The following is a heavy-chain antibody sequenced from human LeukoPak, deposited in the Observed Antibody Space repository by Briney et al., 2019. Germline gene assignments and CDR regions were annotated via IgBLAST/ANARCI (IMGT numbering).Heavy chain of an antibody. Sequence: GGSLRLSCAASGFTFSSCWMSWVRQAPGKGLEWVANIKQDGSEKYYVDSVKGRFTISRDNAKNSLYLQMNSLRAEDTAVYYCAKAAFDIWGQGTMVTVSS. V-gene: IGHV3-7*01. J-gene: IGHJ3*02. CDR3: AKAAFDI. CDR2: IKQDGSEK. CDR1: GFTFSSCW.